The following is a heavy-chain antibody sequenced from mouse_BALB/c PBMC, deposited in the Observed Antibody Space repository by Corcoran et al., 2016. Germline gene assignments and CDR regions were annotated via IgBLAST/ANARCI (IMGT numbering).Heavy chain of an antibody. CDR2: IDPANGNT. J-gene: IGHJ1*01. Sequence: EDQLQQSGEELVKPGASVKLSCTAAGFYIKDAYMHWEKQRPEQGLEWIGRIDPANGNTKYDPKFQGKATKTANTSSNTAYLQLSSLTSEDTAVYYCARCDWYFDVWGAGTTVTVSS. CDR1: GFYIKDAY. CDR3: ARCDWYFDV. V-gene: IGHV14-3*02.